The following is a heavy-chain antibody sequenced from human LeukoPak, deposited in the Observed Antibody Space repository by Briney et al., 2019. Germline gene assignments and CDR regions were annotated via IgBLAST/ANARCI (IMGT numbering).Heavy chain of an antibody. V-gene: IGHV3-21*01. CDR1: GFTFDDYG. Sequence: GGSLRLSCAASGFTFDDYGMSWVRQAPGKGLEWVSSISSSSSYIYYADSVKGRFTISRDNAKNSLYLQMNSLRAEDTAVYYCARGSSTRCGYWGQGTLVTVSS. D-gene: IGHD2-21*01. J-gene: IGHJ4*02. CDR3: ARGSSTRCGY. CDR2: ISSSSSYI.